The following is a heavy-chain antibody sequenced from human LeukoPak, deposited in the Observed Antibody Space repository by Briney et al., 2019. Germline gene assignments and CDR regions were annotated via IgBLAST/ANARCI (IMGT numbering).Heavy chain of an antibody. D-gene: IGHD2-21*02. CDR3: ARQDVTYDAFDI. Sequence: SETLSLTCTVSGGSISSGVYYWTWIRQPPGEGLEWIGYISHSGTTFYTSSLKSRVTISVDRSKSQFSLKLSSVTAADTAVYYCARQDVTYDAFDIWGQGTMVTVSS. V-gene: IGHV4-30-2*01. CDR1: GGSISSGVYY. J-gene: IGHJ3*02. CDR2: ISHSGTT.